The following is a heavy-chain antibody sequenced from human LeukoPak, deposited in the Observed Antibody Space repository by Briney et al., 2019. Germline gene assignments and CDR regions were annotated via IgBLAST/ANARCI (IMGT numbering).Heavy chain of an antibody. CDR2: IYASGST. CDR1: GVSISAYY. V-gene: IGHV4-4*07. J-gene: IGHJ5*02. D-gene: IGHD5-12*01. Sequence: SETLSLTCTVAGVSISAYYWSWIRQPAGQGLEWIGRIYASGSTNYNPSLKSRVTMSVDTSKNQFSLKLISVTAADTAIYYCARDRAEGGGYSLDLWGQGTLVTVSS. CDR3: ARDRAEGGGYSLDL.